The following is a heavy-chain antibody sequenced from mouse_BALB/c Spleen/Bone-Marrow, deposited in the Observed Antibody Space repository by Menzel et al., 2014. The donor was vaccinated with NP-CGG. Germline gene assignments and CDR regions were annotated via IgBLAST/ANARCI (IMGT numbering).Heavy chain of an antibody. Sequence: VKLVESGPGLVAPSQSLSITCTVSGFSLTSYGVHWVRQPPGKGLEWLGVIWAGGITNFNSALMSRLSISRDNSKSQVFLKMNSLQADDTAMYYCASYWGDAMDYWGQGTSVTVSS. J-gene: IGHJ4*01. CDR3: ASYWGDAMDY. V-gene: IGHV2-9*02. CDR2: IWAGGIT. CDR1: GFSLTSYG. D-gene: IGHD4-1*01.